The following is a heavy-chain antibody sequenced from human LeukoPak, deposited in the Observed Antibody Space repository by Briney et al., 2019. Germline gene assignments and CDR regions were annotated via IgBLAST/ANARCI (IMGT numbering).Heavy chain of an antibody. V-gene: IGHV3-30*18. CDR1: GFTFSSHG. CDR3: AKDRGAYYYGSGSYPSDY. D-gene: IGHD3-10*01. J-gene: IGHJ4*02. Sequence: GGSLRLSCAASGFTFSSHGMHWVRQAPGKGLEWVAVISYDGSNKYYADSVKGRFTISRDNSKNTLYLQMNSLRAEDTAVYYCAKDRGAYYYGSGSYPSDYWGQGTLVTVSS. CDR2: ISYDGSNK.